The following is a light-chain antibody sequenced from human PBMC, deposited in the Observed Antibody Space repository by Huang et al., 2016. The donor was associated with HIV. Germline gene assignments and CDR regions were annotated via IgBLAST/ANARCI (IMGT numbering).Light chain of an antibody. CDR2: TAS. Sequence: AIHMTQSPASLSASVGDRVTITCRASQAIGNDLGWYQQRLGKAPKLLVSTASHLQSGVPSRCTGSGSGTHFTLTISGLQPEDFATYYCLQDYTYPWTFGQGTKLEI. CDR1: QAIGND. V-gene: IGKV1-6*01. CDR3: LQDYTYPWT. J-gene: IGKJ1*01.